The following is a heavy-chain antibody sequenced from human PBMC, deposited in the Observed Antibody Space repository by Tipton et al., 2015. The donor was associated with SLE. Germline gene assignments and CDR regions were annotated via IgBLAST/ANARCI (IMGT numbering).Heavy chain of an antibody. V-gene: IGHV3-66*02. J-gene: IGHJ3*02. CDR1: GFTVSSNY. CDR2: IYSGGKT. Sequence: SLRLSCAASGFTVSSNYMSWVRQAPGKGLEWVSFIYSGGKTMYADSVKGRFTISRDNVKDTLYLQMNNLRPEDTAVYYCAKLETPGGGAERAFDIWGQGTMVSVSS. CDR3: AKLETPGGGAERAFDI. D-gene: IGHD1-1*01.